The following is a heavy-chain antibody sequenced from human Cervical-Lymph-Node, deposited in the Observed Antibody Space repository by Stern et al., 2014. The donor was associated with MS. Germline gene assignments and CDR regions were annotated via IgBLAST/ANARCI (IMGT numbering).Heavy chain of an antibody. CDR3: ARGRELLXXDY. D-gene: IGHD1-26*01. CDR1: GYTFTSYD. CDR2: MNPYSGNA. J-gene: IGHJ4*02. Sequence: QVQLVESGAEVKKPGASVKVSCKASGYTFTSYDINWVRQGTGQGLEWMGWMNPYSGNAVYAQKFQGRVTMTRDTSTSTAYLELTSLRSEDTAVFYCARGRELLXXDYWGQGTLVTVSS. V-gene: IGHV1-8*01.